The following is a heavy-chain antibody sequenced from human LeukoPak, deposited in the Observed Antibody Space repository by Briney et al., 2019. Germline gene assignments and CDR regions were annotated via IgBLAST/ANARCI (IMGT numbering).Heavy chain of an antibody. CDR1: GFTFSSYW. J-gene: IGHJ4*02. Sequence: PGGSLRLSCAASGFTFSSYWMSWVRQAPGKGLEWVANIKQDGSGKYYVDSVKGRFTISRDNAKNSLYLQMNSLRAEDTAVYYCARDHPRYSSSWYGVNDYWGQGTLVTVSS. CDR2: IKQDGSGK. D-gene: IGHD6-13*01. V-gene: IGHV3-7*01. CDR3: ARDHPRYSSSWYGVNDY.